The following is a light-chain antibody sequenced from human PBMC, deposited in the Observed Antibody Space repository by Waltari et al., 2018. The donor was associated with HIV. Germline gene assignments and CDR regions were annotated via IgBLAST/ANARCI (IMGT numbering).Light chain of an antibody. CDR1: SSDVGAYNY. J-gene: IGLJ2*01. Sequence: QSALTQPPSASGSPGQSVTISCTGTSSDVGAYNYVSWSQQHPGKAPKLMISEVNKRPSGVPDRFSGSKSGNTASLTVSGLQAEDEADYYCCSYTSSSAYVIFGGGTKLIVL. V-gene: IGLV2-8*01. CDR2: EVN. CDR3: CSYTSSSAYVI.